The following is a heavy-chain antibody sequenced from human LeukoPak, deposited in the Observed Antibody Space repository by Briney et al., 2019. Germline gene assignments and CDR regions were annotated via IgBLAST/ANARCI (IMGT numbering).Heavy chain of an antibody. CDR1: GGTFSSYA. D-gene: IGHD1-1*01. J-gene: IGHJ4*02. CDR3: ANSGNWNDGL. Sequence: ASVKVSCKASGGTFSSYAISWVRQAPGQGLEWMGWINPNSGGTNYAQKFQGRVTMTRDTSISTAYMELSRLRSDDTAVYYCANSGNWNDGLWGQGTLVTVSS. V-gene: IGHV1-2*02. CDR2: INPNSGGT.